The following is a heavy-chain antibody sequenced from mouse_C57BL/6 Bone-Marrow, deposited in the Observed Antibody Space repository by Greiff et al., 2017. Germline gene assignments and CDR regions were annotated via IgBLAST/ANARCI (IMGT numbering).Heavy chain of an antibody. CDR3: ARVAYGFYSMDY. Sequence: EVQLVESGGGLVKPGGSLKLSGAASGFTFSSYAMSWVRQTPEKRLEWVATISDGGSYTYDPDNVKGRFTISSDNAKNNLYLQRSHLKSEDTAMYYCARVAYGFYSMDYWGKGTSVTVSS. CDR2: ISDGGSYT. J-gene: IGHJ4*01. D-gene: IGHD1-1*02. V-gene: IGHV5-4*01. CDR1: GFTFSSYA.